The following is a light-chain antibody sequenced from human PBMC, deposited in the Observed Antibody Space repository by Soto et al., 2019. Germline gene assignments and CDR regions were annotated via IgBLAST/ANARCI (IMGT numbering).Light chain of an antibody. Sequence: VLTQSPATLSVSPGERATLSCRASQSVSSSLAWYQQKPGQAPRLLIYDASNRATGIPIRFSGSGSGTDFTLTISSLDPEDFAVYYCQQRSNWPGTFGQGTKVDI. V-gene: IGKV3-11*01. CDR2: DAS. J-gene: IGKJ1*01. CDR1: QSVSSS. CDR3: QQRSNWPGT.